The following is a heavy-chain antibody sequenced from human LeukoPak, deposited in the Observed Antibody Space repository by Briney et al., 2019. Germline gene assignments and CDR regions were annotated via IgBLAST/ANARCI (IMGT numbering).Heavy chain of an antibody. V-gene: IGHV3-7*01. CDR1: GFTFADLW. J-gene: IGHJ4*02. CDR3: GSPRRGY. CDR2: MNQDGRER. Sequence: PGGSLRLSCAASGFTFADLWMTWVRQAPGKGLEWVATMNQDGRERYYVNSVKGRFTISRDNGKNSLYLRMNSLRAEDTAVYLCGSPRRGYWGQGTLVIVSS.